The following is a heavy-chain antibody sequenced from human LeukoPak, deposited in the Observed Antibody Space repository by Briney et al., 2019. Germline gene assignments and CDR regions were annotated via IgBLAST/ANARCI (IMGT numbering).Heavy chain of an antibody. D-gene: IGHD7-27*01. CDR2: ITSSSSTI. CDR3: ARDHGKLGCAFDY. V-gene: IGHV3-48*01. CDR1: GFTFGDYA. Sequence: GGSLRLSCTASGFTFGDYAMSWFRQAPGKGLEWVSYITSSSSTIYYADSVKGRFTISRDNAKNSLYLQMNSLRAEDTAVYYCARDHGKLGCAFDYWGQGTLVTVSS. J-gene: IGHJ4*02.